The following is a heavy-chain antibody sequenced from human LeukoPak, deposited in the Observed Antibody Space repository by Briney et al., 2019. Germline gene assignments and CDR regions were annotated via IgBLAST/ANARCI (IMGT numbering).Heavy chain of an antibody. D-gene: IGHD3-22*01. J-gene: IGHJ3*02. CDR2: IYYSGST. V-gene: IGHV4-59*08. CDR3: ARQLLYDSSGYLRVRINAFDI. Sequence: PSETLSLTCTVSGGSISSYYWSWIRQPPGKGLEWIGYIYYSGSTNYNPSLKSRVTISVDTSKNQFSLKLSSVTAADTAVYYCARQLLYDSSGYLRVRINAFDIWGQGTTVTVSS. CDR1: GGSISSYY.